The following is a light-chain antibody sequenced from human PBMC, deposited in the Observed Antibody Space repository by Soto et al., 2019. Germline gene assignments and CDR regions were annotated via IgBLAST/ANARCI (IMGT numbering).Light chain of an antibody. Sequence: IVMTQSPATLSLSPGERATLSCKASQSVSIDLAWYQPTPGQAPRLLSYGASTRATGIPVRFSGSASGTEFTLTISSLKSEDFKVYYCQQYNKWPLTFGQGTKVDIK. CDR3: QQYNKWPLT. CDR1: QSVSID. CDR2: GAS. V-gene: IGKV3-15*01. J-gene: IGKJ1*01.